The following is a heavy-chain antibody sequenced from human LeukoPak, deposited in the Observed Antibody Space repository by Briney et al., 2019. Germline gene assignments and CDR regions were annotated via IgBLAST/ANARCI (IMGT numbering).Heavy chain of an antibody. J-gene: IGHJ4*02. D-gene: IGHD2-15*01. CDR1: GYPFANFA. CDR3: ARGGYSDY. V-gene: IGHV1-18*01. CDR2: IRGDESTK. Sequence: ASVKLSCKASGYPFANFAMSWVRQARGQGLEWVGCIRGDESTKYYAATLKGRVTLTRDNSTNTAYLELTNLRSDDTAVYYCARGGYSDYWGQGTLVTVSS.